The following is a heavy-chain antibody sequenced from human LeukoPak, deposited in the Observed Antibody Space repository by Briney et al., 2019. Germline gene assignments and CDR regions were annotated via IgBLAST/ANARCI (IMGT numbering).Heavy chain of an antibody. CDR3: ARSQLGEYYYYYMDV. CDR2: IIPVFGTA. J-gene: IGHJ6*03. D-gene: IGHD3-16*01. V-gene: IGHV1-69*05. CDR1: GGTFRNYA. Sequence: SVKVSCKASGGTFRNYAISWARQAPGEGLEWMGGIIPVFGTANYAQEFQGRVTITTDEFTSTAYMELSSLRSEDTAVYYCARSQLGEYYYYYMDVWGKGTTVTVSS.